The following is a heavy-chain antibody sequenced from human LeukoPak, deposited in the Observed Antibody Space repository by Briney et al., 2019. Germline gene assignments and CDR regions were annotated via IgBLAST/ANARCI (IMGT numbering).Heavy chain of an antibody. D-gene: IGHD1-26*01. CDR2: INHSGST. Sequence: SETLSLTCAVYGGSFSGYYWSWIRQPPGKGLEWIGEINHSGSTNYNPSLKSRVTISVDTSKNQFSLKLSSVTAADTAVYYCARPSKIAYYAFDIWGQGTMVTVSS. CDR3: ARPSKIAYYAFDI. J-gene: IGHJ3*02. V-gene: IGHV4-34*01. CDR1: GGSFSGYY.